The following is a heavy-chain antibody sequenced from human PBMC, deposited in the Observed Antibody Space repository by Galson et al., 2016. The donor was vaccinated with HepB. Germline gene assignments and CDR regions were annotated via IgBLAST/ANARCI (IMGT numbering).Heavy chain of an antibody. Sequence: QSGAEVKKPGESLKISCKTSGYTFSTYWIGWVRQMPGKGLEYMGIVYPGDSNVTYSPSFQGQVTISADRSSNTAYLQWSSLKASDTAIYYCARHTTKYYYDSYPLDYWGQGTLVTVSS. D-gene: IGHD3-22*01. CDR3: ARHTTKYYYDSYPLDY. CDR1: GYTFSTYW. V-gene: IGHV5-51*01. CDR2: VYPGDSNV. J-gene: IGHJ4*02.